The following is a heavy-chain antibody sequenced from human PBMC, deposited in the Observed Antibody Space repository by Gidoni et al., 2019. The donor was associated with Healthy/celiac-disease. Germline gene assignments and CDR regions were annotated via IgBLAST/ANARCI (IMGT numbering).Heavy chain of an antibody. Sequence: QVQLVQSGAEVKKPGSSVKVSCKASGGTFSGYAISWVRQAPGQGLEWMGGIIPIFGTANYAQKFQGRVTITADESTSTAYMELSSLRSEDTAVYYCARIDTDSSGYYYFDYWGQGTLVTVSS. V-gene: IGHV1-69*01. CDR2: IIPIFGTA. CDR3: ARIDTDSSGYYYFDY. D-gene: IGHD3-22*01. J-gene: IGHJ4*02. CDR1: GGTFSGYA.